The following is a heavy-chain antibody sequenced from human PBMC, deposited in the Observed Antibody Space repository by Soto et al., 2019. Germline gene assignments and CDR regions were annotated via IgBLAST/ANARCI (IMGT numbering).Heavy chain of an antibody. CDR3: ARDLGITMVRGVADNWFDP. J-gene: IGHJ5*02. CDR1: GGSFSGYY. D-gene: IGHD3-10*01. Sequence: SETLSLTCAVYGGSFSGYYWSWIRQPPGKGLEWIGYIYYSGSTNYNPSLKSRVTISVDTSNNQFSLKLSSVTAADTAVYYCARDLGITMVRGVADNWFDPWGQGTLVTVSS. V-gene: IGHV4-59*01. CDR2: IYYSGST.